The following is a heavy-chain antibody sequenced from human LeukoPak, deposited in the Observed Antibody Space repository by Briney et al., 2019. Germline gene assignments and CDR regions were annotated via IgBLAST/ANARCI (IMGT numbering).Heavy chain of an antibody. CDR2: ITGSGGST. V-gene: IGHV3-23*01. D-gene: IGHD3-3*01. J-gene: IGHJ4*02. CDR3: TAYDFWGSFDY. Sequence: PGGSLRLSCAASGFTFSSYAMSWVRQAPGKGLEWVSAITGSGGSTYYADSVKGRFTISRENSKNTLFLQLKRLRAEETTVYYCTAYDFWGSFDYWGQGTLVTVSS. CDR1: GFTFSSYA.